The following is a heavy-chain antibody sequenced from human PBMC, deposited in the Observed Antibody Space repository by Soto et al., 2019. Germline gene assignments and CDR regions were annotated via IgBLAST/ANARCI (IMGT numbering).Heavy chain of an antibody. V-gene: IGHV3-21*01. D-gene: IGHD3-10*01. Sequence: EVQLVESGGGLVKPGGSLRLSCAASGFTFSSYSMNWVRQAPGKGLEWVSSISSSSSYIYYADSVKGRFTISRDNAKNLLYLQMNSLRAEDTAVYYCARDTYFYGSGSYGPWGQGTLVTVSS. CDR3: ARDTYFYGSGSYGP. J-gene: IGHJ5*02. CDR2: ISSSSSYI. CDR1: GFTFSSYS.